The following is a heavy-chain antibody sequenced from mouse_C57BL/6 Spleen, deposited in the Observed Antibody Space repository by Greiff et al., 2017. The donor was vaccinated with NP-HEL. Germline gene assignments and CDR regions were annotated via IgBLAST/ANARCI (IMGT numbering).Heavy chain of an antibody. CDR2: ISSGSSTI. V-gene: IGHV5-17*01. D-gene: IGHD2-4*01. CDR1: GFTFSDYG. J-gene: IGHJ3*01. Sequence: EVMLVESGGGLVKPGGSLKLSCAASGFTFSDYGMHWVRQAPEKGLEWVAYISSGSSTIYYADTVKGRFTISRDNAKNTLLLQMTSLGSEDTDMYYCARRRGYDYDAFAYWGQGTLVTVSA. CDR3: ARRRGYDYDAFAY.